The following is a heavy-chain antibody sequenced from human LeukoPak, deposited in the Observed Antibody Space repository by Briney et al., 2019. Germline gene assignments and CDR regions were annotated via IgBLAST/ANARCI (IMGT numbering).Heavy chain of an antibody. V-gene: IGHV3-30*02. CDR2: IRYDGSNK. D-gene: IGHD6-13*01. CDR1: GFTFSSYG. Sequence: GGSLRLSCAASGFTFSSYGMHWVRQAPGKGLEWVAFIRYDGSNKYYADSVKGRFTISRDNSKNTLYLQMNSLRAEDTAVYYCARDFTASYSSTWYGLGYWGQGTLVTVSS. J-gene: IGHJ4*02. CDR3: ARDFTASYSSTWYGLGY.